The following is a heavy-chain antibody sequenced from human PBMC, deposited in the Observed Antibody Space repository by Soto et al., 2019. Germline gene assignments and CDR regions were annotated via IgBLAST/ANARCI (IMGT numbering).Heavy chain of an antibody. CDR2: IIPFFGTA. CDR3: ARTAPMDAGDKYYYDF. V-gene: IGHV1-69*01. CDR1: GGTFSTFG. Sequence: QVQLVQSGAEVKKTGSSVKVSCKTSGGTFSTFGISWVRQAPGQGLEWMGGIIPFFGTAEYSQKFEDRITITADESTTTVYMALRSLTSEDTAIYYCARTAPMDAGDKYYYDFWGQGALVTVSS. J-gene: IGHJ4*02. D-gene: IGHD3-16*01.